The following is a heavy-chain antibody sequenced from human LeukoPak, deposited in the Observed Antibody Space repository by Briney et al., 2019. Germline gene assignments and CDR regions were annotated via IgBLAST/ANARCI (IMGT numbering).Heavy chain of an antibody. V-gene: IGHV3-30-3*01. CDR3: ARDMGYDSSGYYPSDAFDI. CDR2: ISYDGSNK. Sequence: PGGSLRLSCAASGFTFSSYAMHWVRQAPGKGLEWVAVISYDGSNKYYADSVKGRFTISRDNPKNTLYLQMNSLRAEDTAVYYCARDMGYDSSGYYPSDAFDIWGQGTMVTVSS. J-gene: IGHJ3*02. D-gene: IGHD3-22*01. CDR1: GFTFSSYA.